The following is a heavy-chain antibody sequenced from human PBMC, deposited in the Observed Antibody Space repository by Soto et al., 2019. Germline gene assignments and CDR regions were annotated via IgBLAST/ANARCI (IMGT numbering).Heavy chain of an antibody. V-gene: IGHV1-69*04. CDR2: IIPILGIA. J-gene: IGHJ6*02. CDR3: ARDPPQGCGGDCYTLYYYYYGMDV. D-gene: IGHD2-21*02. Sequence: GPSVKVSCKASGGTFSSYTISWVRQAPGQGLEWMGRIIPILGIANYAQKFQGRVTITADKSASTAYMELSSLRSEDTAVYYCARDPPQGCGGDCYTLYYYYYGMDVWGQGTTVTVSS. CDR1: GGTFSSYT.